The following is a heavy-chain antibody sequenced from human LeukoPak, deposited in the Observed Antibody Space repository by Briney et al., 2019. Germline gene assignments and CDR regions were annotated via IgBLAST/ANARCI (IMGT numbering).Heavy chain of an antibody. CDR1: GFTFSSYV. V-gene: IGHV3-30*04. CDR3: ARGGSYGGYHSY. CDR2: ISYDGSNE. J-gene: IGHJ4*02. Sequence: GGSLRLSCAASGFTFSSYVMHWVRQAPGKGLEWVAIISYDGSNEYYADSVKGRFTISRDNSKNTLYLQMNSLRAEDTALYYCARGGSYGGYHSYWGQGTLVTVSS. D-gene: IGHD4-23*01.